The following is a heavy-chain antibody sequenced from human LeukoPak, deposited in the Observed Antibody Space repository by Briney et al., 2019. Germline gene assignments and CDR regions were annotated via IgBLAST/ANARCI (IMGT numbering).Heavy chain of an antibody. V-gene: IGHV4-39*01. D-gene: IGHD4-23*01. CDR2: IYYSGST. J-gene: IGHJ4*02. CDR1: GGSISSSSYY. CDR3: ARHAATVVSLPCY. Sequence: SETLSLTCTVSGGSISSSSYYWGWIRQPSGKGLEWIGSIYYSGSTYYNPSLKSRVTISVDTSKNQFSLKLSSVTAADTAVYYCARHAATVVSLPCYWGQGTLVTVSS.